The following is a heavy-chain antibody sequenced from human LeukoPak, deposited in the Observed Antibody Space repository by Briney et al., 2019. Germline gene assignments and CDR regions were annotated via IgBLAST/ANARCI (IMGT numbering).Heavy chain of an antibody. Sequence: PSETLSLTCTVSGGSISSYYWSWVRQAPGKGLEWVSVIYSGGSTYYADSVKGRFTISRDNSKNTLYLQTDSLRAEDTAVYYCAREYSSSSGRSFDYWGQGTLVTVSS. J-gene: IGHJ4*02. CDR1: GGSISSYY. CDR2: IYSGGST. V-gene: IGHV3-53*01. CDR3: AREYSSSSGRSFDY. D-gene: IGHD6-6*01.